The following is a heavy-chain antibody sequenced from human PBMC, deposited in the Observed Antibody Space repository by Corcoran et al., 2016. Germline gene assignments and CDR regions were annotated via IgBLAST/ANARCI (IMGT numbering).Heavy chain of an antibody. J-gene: IGHJ1*01. Sequence: EGQLVESGGGLVKPGGSLRLSCAASGFSFSNAWMNWVRQAPGKGLEWVGIINSKTRVGSTDYTAHVQGRVTILRDDSKNRLYLQMNSLKTEDTAEYYCATDGDTAAEDWGQGTRVTVSS. D-gene: IGHD5-18*01. CDR1: GFSFSNAW. CDR2: INSKTRVGST. V-gene: IGHV3-15*07. CDR3: ATDGDTAAED.